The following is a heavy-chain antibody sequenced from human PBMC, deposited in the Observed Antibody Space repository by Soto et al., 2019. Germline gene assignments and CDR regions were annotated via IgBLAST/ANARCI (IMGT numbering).Heavy chain of an antibody. Sequence: PSETLSLTCTVSGGSISSYYWSWIRQPPGKGLEWIGYIYYSGSTNYSPSLKSRVTISVDTSKNQFSLKLSSVTAADTAVYYCASTRYCSGGSCYSGFDYWGQGTLVNVS. CDR3: ASTRYCSGGSCYSGFDY. V-gene: IGHV4-59*08. CDR1: GGSISSYY. CDR2: IYYSGST. J-gene: IGHJ4*02. D-gene: IGHD2-15*01.